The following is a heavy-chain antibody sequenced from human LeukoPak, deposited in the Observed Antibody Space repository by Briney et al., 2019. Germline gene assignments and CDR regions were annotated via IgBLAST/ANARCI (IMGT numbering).Heavy chain of an antibody. CDR2: IIPILGIA. D-gene: IGHD6-19*01. Sequence: SVKVSCKAYGGTFSSYAISLVRQAPGQGLEWMGRIIPILGIANYAQKFQGRVTITADKSTSTAYMELSSLRSEDTAVYYCAREREVAGFDYWGRGTLVTVSS. CDR1: GGTFSSYA. J-gene: IGHJ4*02. V-gene: IGHV1-69*04. CDR3: AREREVAGFDY.